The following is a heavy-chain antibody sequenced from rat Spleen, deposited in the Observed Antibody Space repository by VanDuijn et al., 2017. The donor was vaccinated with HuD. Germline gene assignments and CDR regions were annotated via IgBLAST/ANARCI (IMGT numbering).Heavy chain of an antibody. V-gene: IGHV2-15*01. Sequence: QVQLKESGPGLVQPSQTLSLTCTVSGFSLISYAVNWVRQPPGKGLEWMGGIWGDGSTDYNSALKSRLSISRDTSKSQVFLKMNSLQTEDIATYYCARERRGFDYWGQGVMVTVSS. CDR3: ARERRGFDY. CDR2: IWGDGST. D-gene: IGHD1-11*01. J-gene: IGHJ2*01. CDR1: GFSLISYA.